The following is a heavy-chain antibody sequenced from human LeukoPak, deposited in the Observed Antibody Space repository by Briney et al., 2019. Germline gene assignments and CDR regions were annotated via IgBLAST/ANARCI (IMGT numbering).Heavy chain of an antibody. D-gene: IGHD5-18*01. CDR3: ARTTEGGYTYDYFYYYYMDV. CDR1: GGSFSGYY. CDR2: IYYSGST. V-gene: IGHV4-59*01. Sequence: SETLSLTCAVYGGSFSGYYWSWIRQPPGKEREWIGYIYYSGSTNYNLSLKSRVTISVHTSKNQFSLMLSSVTAADTAVYYCARTTEGGYTYDYFYYYYMDVWGKGTTVTISS. J-gene: IGHJ6*03.